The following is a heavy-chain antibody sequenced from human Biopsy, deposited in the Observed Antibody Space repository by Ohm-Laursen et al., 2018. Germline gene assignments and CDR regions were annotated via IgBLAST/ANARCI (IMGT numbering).Heavy chain of an antibody. D-gene: IGHD3-22*01. Sequence: SWIRQRPGKGLEWIGYIFNSANTYHNPSLKNLITISGDTSKNQFSLKLNSVTAADTAVYYCARGDYFDSNGYFWFDPWGQGTLVTVSS. CDR3: ARGDYFDSNGYFWFDP. J-gene: IGHJ5*02. CDR2: IFNSANT. V-gene: IGHV4-31*01.